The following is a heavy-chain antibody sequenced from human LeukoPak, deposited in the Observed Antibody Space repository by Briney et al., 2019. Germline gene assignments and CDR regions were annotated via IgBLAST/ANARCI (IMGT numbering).Heavy chain of an antibody. CDR3: ARGGGLDV. V-gene: IGHV3-48*01. CDR2: ISSSSGTI. D-gene: IGHD3-16*01. Sequence: PGGSLRLSCAASGFTFSSYSMNWVRQAPGKGLEWVSYISSSSGTILYADSVKGRFTISRDNAKNSLYLQMNSLRAEDTAVYYCARGGGLDVWGQGATVTVSS. J-gene: IGHJ6*02. CDR1: GFTFSSYS.